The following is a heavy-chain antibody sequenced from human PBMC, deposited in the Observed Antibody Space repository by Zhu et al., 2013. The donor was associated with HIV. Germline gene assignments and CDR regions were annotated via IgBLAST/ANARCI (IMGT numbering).Heavy chain of an antibody. CDR1: GYTFTSYD. D-gene: IGHD3-16*02. CDR2: MNPKSANT. V-gene: IGHV1-8*01. Sequence: QVQLVQSGAEVKKPGASVKVSCKASGYTFTSYDINWVRQATGQGLEWMGWMNPKSANTGYAQRFQGRITMTRNTSINTAYMELSSLRSEDTAIYYCARGIPKRFYDYLWGSYRYTACWFDPWGQGTPVTVSS. J-gene: IGHJ5*02. CDR3: ARGIPKRFYDYLWGSYRYTACWFDP.